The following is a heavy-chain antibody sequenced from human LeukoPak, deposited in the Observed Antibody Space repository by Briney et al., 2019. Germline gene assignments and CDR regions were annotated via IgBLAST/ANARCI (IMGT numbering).Heavy chain of an antibody. CDR3: ARVRSYDPKRKVFDY. V-gene: IGHV3-53*01. CDR1: GFTVSSNY. CDR2: IYNSGST. Sequence: PGGSLRLSCAASGFTVSSNYMTWVRQAPGKGLEWVSVIYNSGSTYYADSVKGRFTISRDNSKNTLFLQMNSLRAEDTAVYYYARVRSYDPKRKVFDYWGQGTLVTVSS. J-gene: IGHJ4*02. D-gene: IGHD3-3*01.